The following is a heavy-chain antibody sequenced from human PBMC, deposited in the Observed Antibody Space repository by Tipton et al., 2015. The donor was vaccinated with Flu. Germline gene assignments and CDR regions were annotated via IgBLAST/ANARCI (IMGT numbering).Heavy chain of an antibody. J-gene: IGHJ6*02. Sequence: TLSLTCAVSGYSISSGYYWGWIRQPPGKGLEWIGSIYHSGSTYYNPSLKSRVTISVDTSKNQFSLELSSVTAADTAVYYCARDDSLGALNIWNYVGVYYYYGMDVWGQGTTVTVSS. CDR1: GYSISSGYY. CDR3: ARDDSLGALNIWNYVGVYYYYGMDV. D-gene: IGHD1-7*01. CDR2: IYHSGST. V-gene: IGHV4-38-2*02.